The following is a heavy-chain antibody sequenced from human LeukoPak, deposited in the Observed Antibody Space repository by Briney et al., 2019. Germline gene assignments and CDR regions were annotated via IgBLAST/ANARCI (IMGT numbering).Heavy chain of an antibody. CDR1: GFTFSSYW. V-gene: IGHV3-7*03. J-gene: IGHJ4*02. CDR3: VKDSPPRYSGSPPAY. Sequence: GGSLRLSCAASGFTFSSYWMSWVRQAPGKGLEWVANINKDGGEKYYVDSVEGRFTISRDNAKNSLYMQMNSLRADDTAVYYCVKDSPPRYSGSPPAYWGQGTLVTVSS. D-gene: IGHD1-26*01. CDR2: INKDGGEK.